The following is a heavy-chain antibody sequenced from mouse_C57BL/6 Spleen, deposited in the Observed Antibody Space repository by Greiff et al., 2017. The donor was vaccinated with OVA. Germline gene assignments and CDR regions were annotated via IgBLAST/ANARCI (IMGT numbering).Heavy chain of an antibody. J-gene: IGHJ4*01. CDR3: VRHLLRGYAMDY. CDR2: IRSKSNNYAT. D-gene: IGHD1-1*01. V-gene: IGHV10-1*01. CDR1: GFSFNTYA. Sequence: EVQLVESGGGLVQPKGSLKLSCAASGFSFNTYAMNWVRQAPGKGLEWVARIRSKSNNYATYYADSVKDRFTISRDDSESMLYLQMNNLKTEDTAMYYCVRHLLRGYAMDYWGQGTSVTVSS.